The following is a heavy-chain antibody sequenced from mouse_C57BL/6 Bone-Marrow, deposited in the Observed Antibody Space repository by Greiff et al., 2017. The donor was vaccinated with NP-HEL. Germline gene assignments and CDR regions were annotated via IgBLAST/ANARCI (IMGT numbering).Heavy chain of an antibody. CDR1: GYTFTSYG. CDR3: ARVYFDY. V-gene: IGHV1-81*01. CDR2: IYPGSGNT. J-gene: IGHJ2*01. Sequence: QVQLQQSGAELARPGASVKLSCKASGYTFTSYGISWVKQRTGQGLEWIGEIYPGSGNTYYNEKFKGKATLTADKSSSTAYMELRSLTSEDSAVYFCARVYFDYWGQGTTLTVSS.